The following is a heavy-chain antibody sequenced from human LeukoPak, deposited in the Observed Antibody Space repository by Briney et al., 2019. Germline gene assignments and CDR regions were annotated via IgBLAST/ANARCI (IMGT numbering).Heavy chain of an antibody. D-gene: IGHD2-21*02. Sequence: PGGSLRLSCAASGFTFSNYWMSWVRQAPGKGPEWVANIKQDESKTYYVDSVKGRFTISRDNAKNSLFLQMNSLRAEDTAVYYCARDASLYCAGDTCYRAFDHWGQGTLVTISS. J-gene: IGHJ4*02. CDR2: IKQDESKT. CDR3: ARDASLYCAGDTCYRAFDH. CDR1: GFTFSNYW. V-gene: IGHV3-7*01.